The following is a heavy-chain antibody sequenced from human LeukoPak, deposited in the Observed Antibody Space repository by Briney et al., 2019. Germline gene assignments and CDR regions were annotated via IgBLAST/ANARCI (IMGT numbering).Heavy chain of an antibody. V-gene: IGHV4-39*01. CDR2: IYYSGST. Sequence: SETLSLTCTVSGGSISSSSYYWGWIRQPPGKGLEWIGSIYYSGSTYYNPSLKSRVTISVDTSKNRFSLKLSSVTAADTAVYYCARREYSTPRRAFDIWGQGTMVTVSS. CDR1: GGSISSSSYY. CDR3: ARREYSTPRRAFDI. J-gene: IGHJ3*02. D-gene: IGHD6-6*01.